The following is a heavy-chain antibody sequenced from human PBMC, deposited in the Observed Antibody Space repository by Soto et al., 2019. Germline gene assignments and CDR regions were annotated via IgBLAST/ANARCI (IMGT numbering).Heavy chain of an antibody. CDR2: VSYSGNT. CDR3: ARARGYCISTSCYSGPAAFDASDI. D-gene: IGHD2-2*01. Sequence: PSETLSLTCTVSGGSIGSGGYWWSWIRQHPGKGLEWIGFVSYSGNTYYNPSLKSRVTISVDTSKNQFSLKLSSVTAADTAVYYCARARGYCISTSCYSGPAAFDASDIWGQGTMVTVSS. J-gene: IGHJ3*02. V-gene: IGHV4-30-4*08. CDR1: GGSIGSGGYW.